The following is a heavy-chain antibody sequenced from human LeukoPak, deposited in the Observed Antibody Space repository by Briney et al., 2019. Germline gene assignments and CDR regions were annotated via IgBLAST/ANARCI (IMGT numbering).Heavy chain of an antibody. J-gene: IGHJ6*03. CDR3: ARQNYKFDYYYMDV. CDR1: GGSISSYY. CDR2: IYTSGST. V-gene: IGHV4-4*09. D-gene: IGHD1-7*01. Sequence: SETLSLTCTVSGGSISSYYWSWIRQPPGKGLEWIGYIYTSGSTNYNPSLKSRVTVSVDTSKNQFSLKLSSVTAADTAVYYCARQNYKFDYYYMDVWGKGTTVTVSS.